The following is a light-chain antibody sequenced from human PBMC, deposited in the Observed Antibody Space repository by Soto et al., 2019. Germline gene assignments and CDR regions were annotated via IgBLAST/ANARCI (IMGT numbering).Light chain of an antibody. V-gene: IGKV1-6*01. CDR2: GTS. Sequence: AIQMTQSPSSLSASVGDRITITCRASQDIRTELGWYQQKPGTAPTLLIYGTSTLQSGVPSRFSGSGSGTEFTLTISSLQPEDFATYYCLQDYNYPRTFGQGTKVETK. J-gene: IGKJ1*01. CDR1: QDIRTE. CDR3: LQDYNYPRT.